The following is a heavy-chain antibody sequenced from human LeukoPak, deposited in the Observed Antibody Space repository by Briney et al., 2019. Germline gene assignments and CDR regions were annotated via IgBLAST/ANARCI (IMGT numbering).Heavy chain of an antibody. CDR1: GFTFSSYA. D-gene: IGHD3-22*01. CDR2: ISGSGGST. J-gene: IGHJ4*02. CDR3: AKGGSAYSLTSPFDY. V-gene: IGHV3-23*01. Sequence: GGSLRLSCAASGFTFSSYAMRWVRQAPGKGLECVSAISGSGGSTYYSDSVKGRFTLSRDNSKNTVYLQMNSLRAEDTAVYYCAKGGSAYSLTSPFDYWGQGTLVTVSS.